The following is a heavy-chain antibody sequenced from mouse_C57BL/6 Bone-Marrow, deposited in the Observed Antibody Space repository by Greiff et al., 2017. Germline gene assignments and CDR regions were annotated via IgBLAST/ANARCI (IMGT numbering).Heavy chain of an antibody. CDR2: IDPSDSET. V-gene: IGHV1-52*01. D-gene: IGHD6-2*01. J-gene: IGHJ3*01. Sequence: VQLQQPGAELVRPGSSVKLSCKASGYTFTGYCMHWVKQRPLQGLEWIGNIDPSDSETKYNQKFKDKATLTVDKSSSTAYMQLSSLTSEDSAVYYCARGVSPRSAYCDQGPLVPVSA. CDR1: GYTFTGYC. CDR3: ARGVSPRSAY.